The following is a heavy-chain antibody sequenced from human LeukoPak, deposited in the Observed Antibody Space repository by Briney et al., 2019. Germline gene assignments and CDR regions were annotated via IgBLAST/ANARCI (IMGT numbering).Heavy chain of an antibody. CDR3: ARPPRPGYCSGGSCLFDY. CDR2: ISYDVSSK. J-gene: IGHJ4*02. V-gene: IGHV3-30-3*01. D-gene: IGHD2-15*01. CDR1: GFTFSNYH. Sequence: GGSLRLSCAASGFTFSNYHMYWVRQAPGKGLEWVAFISYDVSSKYYADSVEGRFSISRDNSKNTLYLQMNSLRAEDTAVYYCARPPRPGYCSGGSCLFDYWGQGTLVTVSS.